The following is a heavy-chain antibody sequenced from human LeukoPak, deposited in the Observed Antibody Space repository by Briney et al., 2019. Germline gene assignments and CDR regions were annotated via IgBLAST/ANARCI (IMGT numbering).Heavy chain of an antibody. CDR2: IKQDGSDE. Sequence: PGGSLRLSCAASGFTFSSYWMSWVRQAPGKGLEWVANIKQDGSDEYYLDSVKGRFIISRDNGKNSLYLQMSTLTTEDTAVYYCARQPVGFWSGYYQYYFDHWGQGVLVTVSS. CDR1: GFTFSSYW. CDR3: ARQPVGFWSGYYQYYFDH. D-gene: IGHD3-3*01. J-gene: IGHJ4*02. V-gene: IGHV3-7*01.